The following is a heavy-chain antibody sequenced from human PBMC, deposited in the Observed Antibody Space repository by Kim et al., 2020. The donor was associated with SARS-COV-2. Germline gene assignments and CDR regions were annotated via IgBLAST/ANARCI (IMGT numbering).Heavy chain of an antibody. D-gene: IGHD3-22*01. V-gene: IGHV4-31*02. CDR3: AREAPESSGYPGYFDY. J-gene: IGHJ4*02. Sequence: SLKSRVTISVDTSKNQFSLKLSSVTAADTAVYYCAREAPESSGYPGYFDYWGQGTLVTVSS.